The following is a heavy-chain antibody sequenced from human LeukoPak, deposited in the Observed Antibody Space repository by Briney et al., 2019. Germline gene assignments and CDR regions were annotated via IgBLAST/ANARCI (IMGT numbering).Heavy chain of an antibody. V-gene: IGHV4-31*03. CDR3: ARDLTGDQFFDP. CDR1: GGSISNDGYY. D-gene: IGHD7-27*01. Sequence: TLSLPCNVSGGSISNDGYYWSWIPQPPRKGLEWLGYIYYSGSTYYNPSLKSRVTLSVDTSKSQFSLRLSSVTAADTAVYYCARDLTGDQFFDPWGQGTLVTVSS. CDR2: IYYSGST. J-gene: IGHJ5*02.